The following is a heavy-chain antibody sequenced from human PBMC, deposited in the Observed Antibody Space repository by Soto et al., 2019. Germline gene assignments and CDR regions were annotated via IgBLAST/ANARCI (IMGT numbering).Heavy chain of an antibody. D-gene: IGHD2-21*02. CDR1: GFSLTTSGVA. V-gene: IGHV2-5*01. CDR2: FYWKDDK. Sequence: QITLTESGPTLVTPTQTLTLTCSFSGFSLTTSGVAVGWFLQPPGKAPEWLALFYWKDDKRYSPSLGSRLTVTWNSSKNQVVLTLANVDPVDSGTYYCAHRPTSTDDFYFDYWGQGTLVTVSS. CDR3: AHRPTSTDDFYFDY. J-gene: IGHJ4*02.